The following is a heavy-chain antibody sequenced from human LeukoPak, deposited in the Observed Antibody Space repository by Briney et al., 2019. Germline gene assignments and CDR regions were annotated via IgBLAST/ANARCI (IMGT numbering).Heavy chain of an antibody. CDR3: ARRYSSSWRAAKPSNWFDP. D-gene: IGHD6-13*01. V-gene: IGHV4-34*01. CDR1: GGSFSGYY. Sequence: SETLSLTCAVYGGSFSGYYWSWIRKPPRKGLEWIGEINHSGSTNYNPSLKSRVTISVDTSKNQFSLTLSSVTAADTAVYYCARRYSSSWRAAKPSNWFDPWGQGTLVTVSS. CDR2: INHSGST. J-gene: IGHJ5*02.